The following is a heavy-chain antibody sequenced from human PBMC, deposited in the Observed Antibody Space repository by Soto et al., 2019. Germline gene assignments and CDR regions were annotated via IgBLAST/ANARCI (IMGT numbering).Heavy chain of an antibody. CDR1: GYSFTSYW. V-gene: IGHV5-51*01. CDR2: IYPGDSDT. CDR3: ARHKGNNHYYHSNTPYYYYGMDV. Sequence: PGESLKISCKGSGYSFTSYWIGWVRQMPGKGLEWMGIIYPGDSDTRYSPSFQGQVTISADKSISTAYLQWSSLKASDTAMYYCARHKGNNHYYHSNTPYYYYGMDVWGQGTTVTVSS. J-gene: IGHJ6*02. D-gene: IGHD3-22*01.